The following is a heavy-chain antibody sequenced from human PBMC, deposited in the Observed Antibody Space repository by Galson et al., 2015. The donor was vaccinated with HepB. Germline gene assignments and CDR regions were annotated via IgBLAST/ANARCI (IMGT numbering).Heavy chain of an antibody. CDR2: IIPILGIA. CDR1: GGTFSSYT. D-gene: IGHD1-26*01. CDR3: AREDGVVGATGMDY. Sequence: SVKVSCKASGGTFSSYTISWVRQAPGQGLEWMGRIIPILGIANYAQKFQGRVTITADKSTSTAYMELSSLRSEDTAVYYCAREDGVVGATGMDYWGQGALVTVSS. J-gene: IGHJ4*02. V-gene: IGHV1-69*04.